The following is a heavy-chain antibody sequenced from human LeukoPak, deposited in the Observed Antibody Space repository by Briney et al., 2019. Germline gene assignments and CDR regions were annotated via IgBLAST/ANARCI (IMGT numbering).Heavy chain of an antibody. CDR1: GFTFSSYA. Sequence: GGSLRLSCAASGFTFSSYAMSWVRQAPGKGLEWVSAISGSGGSTYYADSVKGRFTISRDNSKNTLYLQMNSLRAEDTAVYYCAKDRGPYYDSSGYMFDPWGQGTPVTVSS. V-gene: IGHV3-23*01. CDR3: AKDRGPYYDSSGYMFDP. D-gene: IGHD3-22*01. J-gene: IGHJ5*02. CDR2: ISGSGGST.